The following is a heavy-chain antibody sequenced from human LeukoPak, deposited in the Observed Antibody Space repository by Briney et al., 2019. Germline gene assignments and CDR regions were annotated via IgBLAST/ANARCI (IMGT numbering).Heavy chain of an antibody. V-gene: IGHV3-21*04. J-gene: IGHJ4*02. Sequence: GGSLRLSCAASGFTFSSYSMNWVRQAPGKGLEWISSISSSSSYIYYADSVKGRFTISRDNAKNSLYLQMNSLRAEDTALYYCAKAVSYDSSGYYPFDYWGQGTLVTVSS. D-gene: IGHD3-22*01. CDR2: ISSSSSYI. CDR3: AKAVSYDSSGYYPFDY. CDR1: GFTFSSYS.